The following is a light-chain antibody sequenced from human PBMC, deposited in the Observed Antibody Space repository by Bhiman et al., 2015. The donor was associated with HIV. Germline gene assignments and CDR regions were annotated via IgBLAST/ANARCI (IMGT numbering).Light chain of an antibody. CDR1: TSDVGGYNY. CDR3: CSYSSSSTLL. CDR2: EVS. J-gene: IGLJ1*01. Sequence: QSALTQPASVSGSPGQSITISCTGTTSDVGGYNYVSWYQQHPGKGPKLMIYEVSKRPSGVSNRFSGSKSGNTASLTISGLQAEDEADYYCCSYSSSSTLLFGTGTKVTVL. V-gene: IGLV2-14*01.